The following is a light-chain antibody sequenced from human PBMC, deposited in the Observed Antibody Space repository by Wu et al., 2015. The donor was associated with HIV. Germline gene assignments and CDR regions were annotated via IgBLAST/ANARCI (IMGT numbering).Light chain of an antibody. V-gene: IGKV3-11*01. CDR2: DAS. Sequence: EIELTQSPGTLSLSPGQRATLSCRASDSIGDYLAWYQQKPGQAPKLLIYDASIRATGIPARFSGSRSGTDFTLTISSLEPEDFAVYYCQQRTNWQWTFGQGTKVEI. CDR3: QQRTNWQWT. CDR1: DSIGDY. J-gene: IGKJ1*01.